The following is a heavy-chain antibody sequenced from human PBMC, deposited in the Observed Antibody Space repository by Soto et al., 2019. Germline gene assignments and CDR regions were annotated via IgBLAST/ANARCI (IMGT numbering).Heavy chain of an antibody. J-gene: IGHJ6*02. CDR3: GKVGGLLWFGEATYGMDV. V-gene: IGHV3-23*01. Sequence: EVQLLESGGGLVQPGGSLRLSCAASGFTFSSYAMSWVRQAPGKGLEWVSAISGSGGSTYYADSVKGRFTISRDNSKNTLYLQMNSLRAEDTAVYYCGKVGGLLWFGEATYGMDVWGQGTTVTVSS. CDR1: GFTFSSYA. D-gene: IGHD3-10*01. CDR2: ISGSGGST.